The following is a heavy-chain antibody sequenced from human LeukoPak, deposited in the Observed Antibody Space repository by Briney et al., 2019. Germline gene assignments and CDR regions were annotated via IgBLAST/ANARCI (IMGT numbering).Heavy chain of an antibody. CDR2: IIPIFGTA. Sequence: SVKVSCKASGGTFSSYAISWVRQAPGQGLEWMGGIIPIFGTANYAQKFQGRVTITADESTSTAYMELSSLRSEDTAVYYCARTMCSGGSCYENWFDPWGQGTLVTVSS. CDR1: GGTFSSYA. J-gene: IGHJ5*02. V-gene: IGHV1-69*13. D-gene: IGHD2-15*01. CDR3: ARTMCSGGSCYENWFDP.